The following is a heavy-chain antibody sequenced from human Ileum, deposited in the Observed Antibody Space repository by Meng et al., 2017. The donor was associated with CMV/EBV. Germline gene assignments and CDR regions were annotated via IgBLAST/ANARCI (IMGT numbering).Heavy chain of an antibody. V-gene: IGHV4-4*07. Sequence: GRLQESGPGLVKPSVTLSLTCTVSGGSISNYYWNWIRQPAGKGLEWIGRIYSSGSTKYNPSLKSRVTMSVDTSQNQFSLKLNSVTAADTAVYYCARDREWGCTSSSCQTNWFDPWGQGTLVTVSS. CDR2: IYSSGST. CDR3: ARDREWGCTSSSCQTNWFDP. D-gene: IGHD2-2*01. CDR1: GGSISNYY. J-gene: IGHJ5*02.